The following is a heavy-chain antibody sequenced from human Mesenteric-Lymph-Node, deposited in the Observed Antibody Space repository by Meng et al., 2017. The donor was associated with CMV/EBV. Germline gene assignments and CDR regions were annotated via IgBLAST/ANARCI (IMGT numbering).Heavy chain of an antibody. D-gene: IGHD3-22*01. CDR3: AGPLNPHYYYDSSGYYY. Sequence: GESLKISCAASGFTFSTYWMYWVRQAPGKGLVWVSGINTDGSSTSYAESVKGRFTISRDNAKNTLYLQMNSLRAEDTAVYYCAGPLNPHYYYDSSGYYYWGQGTLVTVSS. CDR1: GFTFSTYW. CDR2: INTDGSST. J-gene: IGHJ4*02. V-gene: IGHV3-74*01.